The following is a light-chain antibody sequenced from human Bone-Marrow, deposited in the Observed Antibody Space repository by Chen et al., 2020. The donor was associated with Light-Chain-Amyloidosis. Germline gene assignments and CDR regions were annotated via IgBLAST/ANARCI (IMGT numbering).Light chain of an antibody. J-gene: IGLJ1*01. V-gene: IGLV3-21*02. CDR1: NIGSKS. CDR3: QVWDSGSHHYV. CDR2: DDS. Sequence: SYVLTQPPSVSVAPGRTATITCGGNNIGSKSVHWYQQKPGQAPVLVVYDDSDRRSGIPERFSGSNSGNTATLTISRVEAGDEADYYSQVWDSGSHHYVFGTGTKVTVL.